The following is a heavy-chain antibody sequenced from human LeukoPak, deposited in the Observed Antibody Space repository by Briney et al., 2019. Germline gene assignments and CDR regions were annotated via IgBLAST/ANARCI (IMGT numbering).Heavy chain of an antibody. Sequence: ASVKVSCKVSGYTLTELSMHWVRQAPGKGLEWMGGFDPEDGETIYAQKFQGRVTMTEDTSTDTAYMELSSLRSEDTAVYYCATDPFGDYYDSSGYYSGGYWGQGTLVTVSS. D-gene: IGHD3-22*01. CDR1: GYTLTELS. CDR2: FDPEDGET. V-gene: IGHV1-24*01. J-gene: IGHJ4*02. CDR3: ATDPFGDYYDSSGYYSGGY.